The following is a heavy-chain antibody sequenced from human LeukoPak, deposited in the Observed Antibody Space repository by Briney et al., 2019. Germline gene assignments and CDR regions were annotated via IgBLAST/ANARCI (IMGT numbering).Heavy chain of an antibody. Sequence: ASETLSLTCIVSGGSISNYYWSWIRQPPGKGLEYIGYIYYSGSTGYNPSLKSRVTISVDMSKNQFSLKLSSVTAADTAVYYCARGRNYYDSSGFRGWGQGTLVTVSS. CDR3: ARGRNYYDSSGFRG. J-gene: IGHJ4*02. CDR1: GGSISNYY. D-gene: IGHD3-22*01. CDR2: IYYSGST. V-gene: IGHV4-59*01.